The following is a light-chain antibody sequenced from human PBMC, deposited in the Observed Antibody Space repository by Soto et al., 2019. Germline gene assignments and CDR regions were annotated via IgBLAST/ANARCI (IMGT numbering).Light chain of an antibody. Sequence: QSALTQPASVSGSPGQSITISCTGTSSDVGAYNFVSWYQQFPGKAPKLMIYEVRHRPSGVSDRFSGSKSGNSASLIISGLRPEDEADYYCSSQAASATVLFGGGTQLTVL. J-gene: IGLJ2*01. CDR3: SSQAASATVL. CDR1: SSDVGAYNF. CDR2: EVR. V-gene: IGLV2-14*01.